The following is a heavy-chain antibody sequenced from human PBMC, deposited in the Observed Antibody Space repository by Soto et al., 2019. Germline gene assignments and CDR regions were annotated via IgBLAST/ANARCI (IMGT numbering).Heavy chain of an antibody. Sequence: EVQLVESGGGLVKPGGSLRLSCAASGFTFSSYSMNWVRQAPGKGLEWVSSISSSSSYIYYADSVKGRFTISRDNAKNSLYLQMNSLRAEDTAVYYCARDLDTAMVKTSWWVDYWGQGTLVTVSS. D-gene: IGHD5-18*01. CDR2: ISSSSSYI. CDR3: ARDLDTAMVKTSWWVDY. J-gene: IGHJ4*02. V-gene: IGHV3-21*01. CDR1: GFTFSSYS.